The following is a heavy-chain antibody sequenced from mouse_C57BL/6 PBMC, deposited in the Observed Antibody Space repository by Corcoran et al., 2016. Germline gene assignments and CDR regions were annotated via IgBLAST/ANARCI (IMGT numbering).Heavy chain of an antibody. CDR1: GYTFTDYY. D-gene: IGHD3-2*02. J-gene: IGHJ2*01. Sequence: EVQLQQSGPELVKPGASVKISCKASGYTFTDYYMNWVKQSHGKSLEWIGDINPNNGGTSYNQKFKGKATLTVDKSSSTVYMELNSLTSEDSAVYYCARSEDSSGYNYWGQGTTLTVSS. CDR2: INPNNGGT. CDR3: ARSEDSSGYNY. V-gene: IGHV1-26*01.